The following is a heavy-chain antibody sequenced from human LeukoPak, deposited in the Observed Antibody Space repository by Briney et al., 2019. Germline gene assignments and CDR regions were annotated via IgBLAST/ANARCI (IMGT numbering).Heavy chain of an antibody. CDR1: GFTFSSCW. CDR2: IKQDGTEK. Sequence: GGSLRLSCAASGFTFSSCWMNWVRQAPGKGLEWVANIKQDGTEKYFVDSVKGRFTISRDNAKNSLYLQMNSLRAEDTAVYYCARGGTSRYDFIYWGQGTLVPVSS. J-gene: IGHJ4*02. CDR3: ARGGTSRYDFIY. V-gene: IGHV3-7*01. D-gene: IGHD3-3*01.